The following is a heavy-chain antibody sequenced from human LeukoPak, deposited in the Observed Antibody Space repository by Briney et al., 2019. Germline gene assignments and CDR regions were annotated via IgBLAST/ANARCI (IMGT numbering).Heavy chain of an antibody. V-gene: IGHV3-30*18. J-gene: IGHJ4*02. CDR2: ISYDESSI. CDR1: GFTFRNYG. CDR3: AKSADTAMVLDY. Sequence: PGGSLRLSCAASGFTFRNYGMHWVRQAPGKGLEWVAVISYDESSILYADPVKGRFTISRDNSKNTLYLQMNSLRAEDTAVYYCAKSADTAMVLDYWGQGTLVTVSS. D-gene: IGHD5-18*01.